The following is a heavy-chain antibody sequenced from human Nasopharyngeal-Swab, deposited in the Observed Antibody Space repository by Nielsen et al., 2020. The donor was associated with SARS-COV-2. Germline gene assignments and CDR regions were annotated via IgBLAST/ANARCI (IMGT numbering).Heavy chain of an antibody. CDR3: ARDLADILTGFHWGQGMDV. J-gene: IGHJ6*02. V-gene: IGHV3-33*01. Sequence: WIRQPPGKGLEWVAVIWYDGSNKYYADSVKGRFTISRDNPKNTLYLQMNSLRAEDTAVYYCARDLADILTGFHWGQGMDVWGQGTTVTVSS. D-gene: IGHD3-9*01. CDR2: IWYDGSNK.